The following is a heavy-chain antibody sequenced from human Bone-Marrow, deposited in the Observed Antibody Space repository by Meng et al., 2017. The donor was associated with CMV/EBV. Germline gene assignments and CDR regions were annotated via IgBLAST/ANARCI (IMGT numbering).Heavy chain of an antibody. V-gene: IGHV5-51*01. CDR3: GRHWAHRLYIDY. Sequence: GGSLRLSCRASGYSFMTYWIGWVRQMPGKGLEWMGIVYPGDSDARYSLSFQGQVTISVDKSISTAYLQWSSLKASDSAIYYCGRHWAHRLYIDYWGQGTPVTVSS. CDR1: GYSFMTYW. CDR2: VYPGDSDA. J-gene: IGHJ4*02. D-gene: IGHD3-16*01.